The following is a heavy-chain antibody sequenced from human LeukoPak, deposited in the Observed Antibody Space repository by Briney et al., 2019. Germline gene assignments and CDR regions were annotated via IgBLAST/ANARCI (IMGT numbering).Heavy chain of an antibody. V-gene: IGHV3-21*01. Sequence: GGSLRLSCAASGFTFSSYSMNWVRQAPGKGLEWVSSISSSSNYIYYADLVKGRLTISRDNAKNSLYLQMNSLRAEDTAVYYCARSTSAFDIWGQGTMVTGSS. CDR2: ISSSSNYI. CDR1: GFTFSSYS. J-gene: IGHJ3*02. D-gene: IGHD1-1*01. CDR3: ARSTSAFDI.